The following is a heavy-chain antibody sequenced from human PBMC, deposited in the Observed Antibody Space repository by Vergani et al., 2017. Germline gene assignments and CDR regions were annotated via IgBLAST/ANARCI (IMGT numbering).Heavy chain of an antibody. Sequence: QVQLVQSGAEVKTPGASVKVSCKASGYTFTSYAMHWVRQAPGQRLEWMGWIKAGNGNTKYSQKFPGRGTMTRDTSASTAYRELSSLRSEDTAVYYCARDLGAGSYHNWFDPWGQGTLVTVSS. J-gene: IGHJ5*02. D-gene: IGHD3-10*01. CDR1: GYTFTSYA. CDR3: ARDLGAGSYHNWFDP. CDR2: IKAGNGNT. V-gene: IGHV1-3*01.